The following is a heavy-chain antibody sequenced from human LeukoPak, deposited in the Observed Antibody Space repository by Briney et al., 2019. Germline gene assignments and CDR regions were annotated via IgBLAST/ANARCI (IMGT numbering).Heavy chain of an antibody. D-gene: IGHD3-9*01. CDR1: GGSMTSRY. CDR3: ARGVRYFDWYRAFDI. Sequence: SETLSLTCTVSGGSMTSRYWSWIRQSPGKGLEWIGYIHDSGSTNYNPSLRSRVTISLDTSNNHFSLRLSSVTAADTAMYYCARGVRYFDWYRAFDIWGQGTMVTVSS. CDR2: IHDSGST. J-gene: IGHJ3*02. V-gene: IGHV4-59*11.